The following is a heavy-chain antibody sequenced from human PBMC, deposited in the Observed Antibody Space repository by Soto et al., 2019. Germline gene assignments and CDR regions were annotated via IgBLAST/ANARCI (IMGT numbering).Heavy chain of an antibody. Sequence: EVQLLESGGGLVQPGGSLRLSCAASGFTFSSYAMSWVRQAPGKGLEWVSAISGSGGSTYYADSVKSRFTISRDNSKNTLYLQMNSLRAEDTAVYYCAKDGYCSGGSCYSSDRTYYYYGMDVWGQGTTVTVSS. D-gene: IGHD2-15*01. CDR3: AKDGYCSGGSCYSSDRTYYYYGMDV. CDR2: ISGSGGST. CDR1: GFTFSSYA. J-gene: IGHJ6*02. V-gene: IGHV3-23*01.